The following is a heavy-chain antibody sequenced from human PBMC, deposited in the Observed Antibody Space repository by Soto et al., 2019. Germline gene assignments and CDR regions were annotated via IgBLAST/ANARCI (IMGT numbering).Heavy chain of an antibody. J-gene: IGHJ4*02. Sequence: SETLSLTCTVSGGSISSYYWSWIRQPPGKGLEWIGYIYYSGSTNYNPSLKSRVTISVDTSKNQFSLKLSSVTAADTAVYHCAGGYPVGYWGQGTLVTVSS. CDR2: IYYSGST. CDR1: GGSISSYY. V-gene: IGHV4-59*01. CDR3: AGGYPVGY. D-gene: IGHD3-16*01.